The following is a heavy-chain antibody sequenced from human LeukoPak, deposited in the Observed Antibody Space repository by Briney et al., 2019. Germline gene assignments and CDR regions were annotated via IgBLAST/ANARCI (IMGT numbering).Heavy chain of an antibody. CDR1: GGTFSSYA. Sequence: SVKVSCKASGGTFSSYAISWVRQAPGQGLEWMGGIIPIFGTANYAQKFQGRVTITADESTSTAYMELSSLRSEDTAVYYCAKDYFDYGTYYLDYWGQGTLVTVSS. CDR3: AKDYFDYGTYYLDY. CDR2: IIPIFGTA. D-gene: IGHD2/OR15-2a*01. J-gene: IGHJ4*02. V-gene: IGHV1-69*13.